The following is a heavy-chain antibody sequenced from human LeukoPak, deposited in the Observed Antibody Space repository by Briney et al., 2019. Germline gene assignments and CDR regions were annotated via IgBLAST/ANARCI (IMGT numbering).Heavy chain of an antibody. CDR1: GGTFSSYA. V-gene: IGHV1-69*13. CDR2: IIPIFGTA. CDR3: ARDLVGGTWASGY. D-gene: IGHD1-14*01. Sequence: GASVKVSCKASGGTFSSYAISWVRQAPGQGLEWMGGIIPIFGTANYAQKFQGRVTITADESTSTAHMELSSLRSEDTAVYYCARDLVGGTWASGYWGQGTLVTVSS. J-gene: IGHJ4*02.